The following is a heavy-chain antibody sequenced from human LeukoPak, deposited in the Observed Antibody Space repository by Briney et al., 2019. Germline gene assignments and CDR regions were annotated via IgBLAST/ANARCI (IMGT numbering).Heavy chain of an antibody. CDR2: ISGSGGST. CDR1: GFTFSSYA. D-gene: IGHD3-9*01. CDR3: AKDVNYDILTGYYNAAGFDY. Sequence: GGSLRLSCAASGFTFSSYAMSWVRQAPGKGLEWVSAISGSGGSTYYADPVKGRFTISRDNSKNTLYLQMNSLRAEDTAVYYCAKDVNYDILTGYYNAAGFDYWGQGTLVTVSS. V-gene: IGHV3-23*01. J-gene: IGHJ4*02.